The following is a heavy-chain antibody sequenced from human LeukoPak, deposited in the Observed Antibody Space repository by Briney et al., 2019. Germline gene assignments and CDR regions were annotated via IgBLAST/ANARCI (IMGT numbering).Heavy chain of an antibody. D-gene: IGHD7-27*01. CDR2: ISSSSSYI. CDR3: ARGPGDRGRNAFDI. V-gene: IGHV3-21*01. Sequence: PGGSLRLSCAASGFTFSSYSVNWVRQAPGKGLEWVSSISSSSSYIYYADSVKGRFTISRDNAKNSLYLQMNSLRAEDTAVYYCARGPGDRGRNAFDIWGQGTMVTVSS. J-gene: IGHJ3*02. CDR1: GFTFSSYS.